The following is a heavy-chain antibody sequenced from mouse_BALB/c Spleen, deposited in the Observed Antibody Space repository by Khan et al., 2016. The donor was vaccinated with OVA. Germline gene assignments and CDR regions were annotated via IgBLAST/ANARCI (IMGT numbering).Heavy chain of an antibody. CDR1: GFTFSDYY. Sequence: EVELVESGGGLVEPGGSLRLSCATSGFTFSDYYMSWVRQPPGKALEWLGFIRKKASGYTTEYSASVKGRFTISTDNSPSFLYIQMNSRRAGDSATYSCAGVDYGYGFAYWGQGTLVTVSA. J-gene: IGHJ3*01. D-gene: IGHD1-2*01. V-gene: IGHV7-3*02. CDR2: IRKKASGYTT. CDR3: AGVDYGYGFAY.